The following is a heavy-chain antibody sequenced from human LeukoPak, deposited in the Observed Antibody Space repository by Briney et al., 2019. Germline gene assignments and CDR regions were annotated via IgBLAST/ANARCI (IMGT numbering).Heavy chain of an antibody. CDR1: GFTFGSYW. CDR3: ARWKIGRIAAAGTLDYFDY. J-gene: IGHJ4*02. D-gene: IGHD6-13*01. Sequence: GGSLRLSCAASGFTFGSYWMHWVRQAPGKGLEWVSVIYSGGTTYYADSVKGRFTISRHNSENTLYLQMNSLRTEDTAVYYCARWKIGRIAAAGTLDYFDYWGQGTLVTVSS. CDR2: IYSGGTT. V-gene: IGHV3-53*04.